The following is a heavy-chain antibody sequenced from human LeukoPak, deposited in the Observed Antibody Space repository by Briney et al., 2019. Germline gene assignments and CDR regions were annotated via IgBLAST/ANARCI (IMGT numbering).Heavy chain of an antibody. CDR2: IKQDGSEK. Sequence: GGSLRLSCAASGFTFSSYSMNWVRQAPGKGLEWVANIKQDGSEKYYVDSVKGRFTISRDNAKNSLSLRMNTLRAEDTAVFYCARARAQTFSFDSSGYYLDYWGQGALVTVSS. J-gene: IGHJ4*02. CDR3: ARARAQTFSFDSSGYYLDY. D-gene: IGHD3-22*01. CDR1: GFTFSSYS. V-gene: IGHV3-7*01.